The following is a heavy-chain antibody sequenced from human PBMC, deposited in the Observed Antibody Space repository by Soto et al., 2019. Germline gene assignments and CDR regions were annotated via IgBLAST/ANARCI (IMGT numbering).Heavy chain of an antibody. J-gene: IGHJ4*02. Sequence: QVQLVESGGGVVQPGRSLRLSCAASGFTFSSYGMHWVRQAPGKGLEWVAVIWYDGSNKYYADSVKGRFTISRDNSKNTLDLQMKSLRAEGTAVYYCARGGVDYFDYWGQGTLVTVSS. V-gene: IGHV3-33*01. D-gene: IGHD3-16*01. CDR1: GFTFSSYG. CDR3: ARGGVDYFDY. CDR2: IWYDGSNK.